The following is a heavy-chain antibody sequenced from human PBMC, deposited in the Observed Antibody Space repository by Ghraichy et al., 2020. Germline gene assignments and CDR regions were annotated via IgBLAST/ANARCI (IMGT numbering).Heavy chain of an antibody. CDR2: INHSGST. CDR1: GGSFSGYY. Sequence: SETLSLTCAVYGGSFSGYYWSWIRQPPGKGLEWIGEINHSGSTNYNPSLKSRVTISVDTSKNQFSLKLSPVTAADTAVYYCARLTGIRGDYADYWGQGTLVTVSS. V-gene: IGHV4-34*01. D-gene: IGHD4-17*01. J-gene: IGHJ4*02. CDR3: ARLTGIRGDYADY.